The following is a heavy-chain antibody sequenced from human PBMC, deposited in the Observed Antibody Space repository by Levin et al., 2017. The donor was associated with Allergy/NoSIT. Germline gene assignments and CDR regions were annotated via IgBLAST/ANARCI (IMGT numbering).Heavy chain of an antibody. CDR3: ARAYSSSWYPHFVHSSSPHYYGMDV. J-gene: IGHJ6*02. D-gene: IGHD6-13*01. CDR2: MNPNSGNT. V-gene: IGHV1-8*01. CDR1: GYTFTSYD. Sequence: ASVKVSCKASGYTFTSYDINWVRQATGQGLEWMGWMNPNSGNTGYAQKFQGRVTMTRNTSISTAYMELSSLRSEDTAVYYCARAYSSSWYPHFVHSSSPHYYGMDVWGQGTTVTVSS.